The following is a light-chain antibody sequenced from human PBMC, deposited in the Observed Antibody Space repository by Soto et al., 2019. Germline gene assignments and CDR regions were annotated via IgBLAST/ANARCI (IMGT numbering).Light chain of an antibody. CDR3: QQYNAWRT. V-gene: IGKV3-15*01. Sequence: EIVMTQSPATLSVSPGERATLSCRASQSVSSNLAWYQQKPGQAPRLLIYDASTRATGIPARFSGSGSGTEFTLTISSLQSEDFAVYYCQQYNAWRTFGQGTKVDIK. J-gene: IGKJ1*01. CDR1: QSVSSN. CDR2: DAS.